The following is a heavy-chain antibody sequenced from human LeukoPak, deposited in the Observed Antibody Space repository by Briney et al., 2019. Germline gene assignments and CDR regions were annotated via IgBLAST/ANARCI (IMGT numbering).Heavy chain of an antibody. CDR1: GFTFNNYA. Sequence: PGGSLRLSCSGTGFTFNNYAMHWVRQAPGKRLEHVSGISSNGGTTYYADSVKGRFTTSRDNSKNTLYLQMNSVRAEDTAVYYCVRRGMTTVTLFDYWGQGILVTVSS. CDR3: VRRGMTTVTLFDY. CDR2: ISSNGGTT. V-gene: IGHV3-64D*06. D-gene: IGHD4-17*01. J-gene: IGHJ4*02.